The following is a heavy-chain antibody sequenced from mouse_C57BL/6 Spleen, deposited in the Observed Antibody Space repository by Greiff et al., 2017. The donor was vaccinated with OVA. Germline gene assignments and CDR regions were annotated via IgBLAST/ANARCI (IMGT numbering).Heavy chain of an antibody. CDR2: INPNNGGT. CDR3: ARRGRPYVDY. Sequence: EVQLQQSGPELVKPGASVKISCKASGYTFTDYYMNWVKQSHGKSLEWIGDINPNNGGTSYNQKFKGKATLTVDKSSSTAYMELRSLTSEDSAVFYCARRGRPYVDYWGQGTTLTVSS. V-gene: IGHV1-26*01. CDR1: GYTFTDYY. J-gene: IGHJ2*01.